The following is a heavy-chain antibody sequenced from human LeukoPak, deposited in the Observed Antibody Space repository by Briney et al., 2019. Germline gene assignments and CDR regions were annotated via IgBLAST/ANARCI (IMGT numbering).Heavy chain of an antibody. CDR3: ARGTHYYYYYYMDV. Sequence: AGGSLRLSCAASGFSVSSNFMSWVRQAPGKGLEWGSVIYSGGTTYYADSVKGRFTISRANAKNSLYLQMNSLRAEDTAVYYCARGTHYYYYYYMDVWGKGTTVTVSS. CDR2: IYSGGTT. CDR1: GFSVSSNF. V-gene: IGHV3-53*01. J-gene: IGHJ6*03.